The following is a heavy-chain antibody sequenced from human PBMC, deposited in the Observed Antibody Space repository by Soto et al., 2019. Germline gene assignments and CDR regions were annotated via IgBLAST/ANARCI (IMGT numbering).Heavy chain of an antibody. CDR3: AGSGEWLVRGTTLPWFDP. J-gene: IGHJ5*02. D-gene: IGHD6-19*01. CDR1: GYTFTGYY. CDR2: INPNSGGT. V-gene: IGHV1-2*04. Sequence: QVQLVQSGAEVKKPGASVKVSCKASGYTFTGYYMHWVRQAPGQGLEWMGWINPNSGGTNYAQKSQGWVTMTRDTSISTAYMELGRLRSDDTAVYYCAGSGEWLVRGTTLPWFDPWGQGTLVTVSS.